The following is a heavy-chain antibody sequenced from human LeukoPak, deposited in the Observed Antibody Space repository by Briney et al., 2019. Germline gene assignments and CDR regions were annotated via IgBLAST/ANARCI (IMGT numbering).Heavy chain of an antibody. CDR2: ISSSSSYI. Sequence: PGGSLRLSCAASGFTFSSYSMNWVRQAPGKGLEWVSSISSSSSYIYYADSVKGRFTISRDNAKNSLYLQMNSLRAEDTALYYCAKDIATAMVNFPAFYYYYGMDVWGQGTTVTVSS. CDR1: GFTFSSYS. CDR3: AKDIATAMVNFPAFYYYYGMDV. V-gene: IGHV3-21*04. D-gene: IGHD5-18*01. J-gene: IGHJ6*02.